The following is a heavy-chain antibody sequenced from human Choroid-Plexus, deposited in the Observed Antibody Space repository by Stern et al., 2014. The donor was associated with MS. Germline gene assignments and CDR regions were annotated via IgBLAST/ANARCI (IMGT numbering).Heavy chain of an antibody. J-gene: IGHJ4*02. CDR3: AKDRQYLTFFFDF. Sequence: QVQLLESGGGVVQPGRPLRLSCAASGFSFSSFGMHWLRQAPGKGLEWVALISYDGSKDYADSVKGRFAISRDNSKNTLYLQMNSLRAEDTAVYYCAKDRQYLTFFFDFWGQGSLVTVSS. D-gene: IGHD2/OR15-2a*01. CDR1: GFSFSSFG. CDR2: ISYDGSK. V-gene: IGHV3-30*18.